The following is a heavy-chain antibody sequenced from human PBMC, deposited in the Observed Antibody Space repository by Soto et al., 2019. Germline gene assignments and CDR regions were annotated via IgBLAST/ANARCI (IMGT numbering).Heavy chain of an antibody. CDR1: GGSTSSDNY. V-gene: IGHV4-30-4*01. Sequence: SETLSLTCTVSGGSTSSDNYWSWIRQPPGKGLEWIGHIYYSGNTDYNPSLKSRLAISIDTSKNQFSLKLSSVTAADTAVYFCAREGGESSDGLYYFDSWGQGSLVTVS. D-gene: IGHD3-16*01. CDR3: AREGGESSDGLYYFDS. J-gene: IGHJ4*02. CDR2: IYYSGNT.